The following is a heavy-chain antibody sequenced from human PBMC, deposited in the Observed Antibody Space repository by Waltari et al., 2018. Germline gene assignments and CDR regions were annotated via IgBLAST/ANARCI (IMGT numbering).Heavy chain of an antibody. CDR2: IKQDGSEK. CDR3: ARVPGITGTNLDY. V-gene: IGHV3-7*01. D-gene: IGHD1-7*01. Sequence: EVQLVESGGGLVQPGGSLRLSCAASGFTFSSYWMSWVRQAPGKGLEWVANIKQDGSEKYYVDSVKGRFTIARDNAKNSLYLQMNSLRAEDTAVYYCARVPGITGTNLDYWGQGTLVTVSS. CDR1: GFTFSSYW. J-gene: IGHJ4*02.